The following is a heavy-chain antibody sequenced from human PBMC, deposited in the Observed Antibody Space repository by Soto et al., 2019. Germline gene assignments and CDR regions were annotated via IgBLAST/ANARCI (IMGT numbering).Heavy chain of an antibody. CDR1: GFTFSSYS. J-gene: IGHJ3*02. Sequence: GGSLRLSCAASGFTFSSYSMKWVRQAPGKGLEWVSYISSSSTIYYADSVKGRFTISRDNAKNSLYLQMNSLRAEDTAVYYCARDLGHSTGDSSGYYDAFDIWGQGTMVTVSS. D-gene: IGHD3-22*01. CDR2: ISSSSTI. CDR3: ARDLGHSTGDSSGYYDAFDI. V-gene: IGHV3-48*01.